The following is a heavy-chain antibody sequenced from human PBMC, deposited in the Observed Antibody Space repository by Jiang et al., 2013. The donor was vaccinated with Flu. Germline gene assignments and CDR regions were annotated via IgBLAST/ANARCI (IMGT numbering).Heavy chain of an antibody. CDR1: GFTFSTYW. CDR2: IKQDGSEK. Sequence: QLLESGGDLVQPGGSLRLSCAASGFTFSTYWMSWVRQTPEKGLEWVASIKQDGSEKYYVDSVKGRFTISRDNSKNSLYLQMSSLRAEDTAVFYCARERYCLSSTCYRGLPFDPWGQGTLVTVSS. D-gene: IGHD2-2*01. J-gene: IGHJ5*02. V-gene: IGHV3-7*01. CDR3: ARERYCLSSTCYRGLPFDP.